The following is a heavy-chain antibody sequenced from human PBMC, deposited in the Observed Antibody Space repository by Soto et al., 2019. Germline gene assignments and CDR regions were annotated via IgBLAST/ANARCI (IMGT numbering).Heavy chain of an antibody. D-gene: IGHD6-19*01. CDR2: IYGGGTT. J-gene: IGHJ4*02. V-gene: IGHV3-53*01. CDR1: GFAVSSRY. Sequence: EVQLVESGGGLIQPGGSLRLSCAASGFAVSSRYMTWVRQAPGKGLEWVSVIYGGGTTYYADSVKGRITISRDTSKNTLYLQMNSLGAEDTAVYYCVQTTGWPGFDFWGQGTLVTVSS. CDR3: VQTTGWPGFDF.